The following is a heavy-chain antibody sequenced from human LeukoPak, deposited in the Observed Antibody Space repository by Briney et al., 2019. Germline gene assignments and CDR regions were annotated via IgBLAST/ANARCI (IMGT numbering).Heavy chain of an antibody. CDR3: ARAGRRSSSWAWYFDY. J-gene: IGHJ4*02. CDR2: IYYSGST. Sequence: SETLSLTCTVSGGSISSYYWSWIRQPPGKGLEWIGYIYYSGSTNYNPSLKSRVTISVDTSKNQFSLKLSSVTAADTAVYYCARAGRRSSSWAWYFDYWGQGTLVTVSS. CDR1: GGSISSYY. V-gene: IGHV4-59*01. D-gene: IGHD6-6*01.